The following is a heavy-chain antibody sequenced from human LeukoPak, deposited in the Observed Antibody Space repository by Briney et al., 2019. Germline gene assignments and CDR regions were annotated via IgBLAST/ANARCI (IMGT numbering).Heavy chain of an antibody. J-gene: IGHJ1*01. D-gene: IGHD3-22*01. Sequence: SVTVSCKASGGTFSSYAISWVRQAPGQGLEWMGGIIPIFGTANYAQKFQGRVTITADESTSTAYMELSSLRSEDTAVYYCARAAYYYDSSDTIEYFQHWGQGTLVTVSS. CDR1: GGTFSSYA. CDR2: IIPIFGTA. CDR3: ARAAYYYDSSDTIEYFQH. V-gene: IGHV1-69*01.